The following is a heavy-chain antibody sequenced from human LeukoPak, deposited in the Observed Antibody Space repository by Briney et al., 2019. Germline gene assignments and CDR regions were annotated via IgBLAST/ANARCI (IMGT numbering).Heavy chain of an antibody. CDR2: ISGSGGST. CDR3: ATGERQLPDY. D-gene: IGHD6-13*01. CDR1: GFTFSSYA. J-gene: IGHJ4*02. Sequence: PGGSLRLSCAASGFTFSSYAMSWVRQAQGKGLEWVSAISGSGGSTYYADSVKGRFTISRDNSKNTLYLQMNSLRAEDTAVYYCATGERQLPDYWGQGTLVTVSS. V-gene: IGHV3-23*01.